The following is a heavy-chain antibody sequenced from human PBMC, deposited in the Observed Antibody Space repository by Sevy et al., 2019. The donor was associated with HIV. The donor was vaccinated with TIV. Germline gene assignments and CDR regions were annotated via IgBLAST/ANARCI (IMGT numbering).Heavy chain of an antibody. CDR2: IWYDGSNK. D-gene: IGHD3-10*01. J-gene: IGHJ4*02. V-gene: IGHV3-33*01. CDR3: ARDLMEFGELLYLDY. Sequence: GGSLRLSCAASGFTFSSYGMHWVRQAPGKGLEWVAVIWYDGSNKYYADSVKGRFTISRDNSKNTLYLQMNSLRAEDTTVYYCARDLMEFGELLYLDYWGQGTLVTVSS. CDR1: GFTFSSYG.